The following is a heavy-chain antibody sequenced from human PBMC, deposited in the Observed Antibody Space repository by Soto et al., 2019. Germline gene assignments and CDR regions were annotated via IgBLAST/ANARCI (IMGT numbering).Heavy chain of an antibody. CDR2: ISYDGSNK. CDR1: GFTFSSYG. CDR3: AKLPYYYDSSGSMGYDYFDY. V-gene: IGHV3-30*18. J-gene: IGHJ4*02. Sequence: GGSLRLSCAASGFTFSSYGMHWVRQAPGEGLEWVAVISYDGSNKYYADSVKGRFTISRDNSKNTLYLQMNSLRAEDTAVYYCAKLPYYYDSSGSMGYDYFDYWGQGTLVTVSS. D-gene: IGHD3-22*01.